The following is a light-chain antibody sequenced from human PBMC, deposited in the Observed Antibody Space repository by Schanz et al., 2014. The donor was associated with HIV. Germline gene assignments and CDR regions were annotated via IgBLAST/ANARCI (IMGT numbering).Light chain of an antibody. CDR3: SSKATGGRAPFV. V-gene: IGLV2-14*01. Sequence: QSALTQPPSASGSPGQSVTISCTGTSSDVGGYNYVSWYQQHPGKAPKIMIYDVSNRPSGVSSRFSGSKSGNTASLTISGLQADDEADYYCSSKATGGRAPFVFGGGTKLTVL. CDR1: SSDVGGYNY. CDR2: DVS. J-gene: IGLJ2*01.